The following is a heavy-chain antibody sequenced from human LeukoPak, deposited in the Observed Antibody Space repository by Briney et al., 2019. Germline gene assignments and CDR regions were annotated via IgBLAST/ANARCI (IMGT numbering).Heavy chain of an antibody. CDR3: ARDRAHYGSGSGTRKFDP. D-gene: IGHD3-10*01. CDR1: GFTLSTYW. V-gene: IGHV3-7*01. Sequence: PGGSLRLSCAASGFTLSTYWMSWVRQAPGKGLEWVANIKQDGSEKYYVDSVKGRFTISRDNAKKSLYLQMNSLRVEDTAVYYCARDRAHYGSGSGTRKFDPWGQGTLVTVSS. CDR2: IKQDGSEK. J-gene: IGHJ5*02.